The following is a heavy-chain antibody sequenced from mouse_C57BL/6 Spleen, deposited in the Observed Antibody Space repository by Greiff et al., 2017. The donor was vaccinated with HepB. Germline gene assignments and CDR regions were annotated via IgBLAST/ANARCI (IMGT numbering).Heavy chain of an antibody. V-gene: IGHV6-3*01. Sequence: EVKLMGSGGGLVQPGGSMKLSCVASGFTFSNYWMNWVRQSPEKGLEWVAQIRLKSDNYATHYAESVKGRFTISRDDSKSSVYLQMNNLRAEDTGIYYCTGGYYGSRYFDYWGQGTTLTVSS. CDR1: GFTFSNYW. D-gene: IGHD1-1*01. CDR2: IRLKSDNYAT. CDR3: TGGYYGSRYFDY. J-gene: IGHJ2*01.